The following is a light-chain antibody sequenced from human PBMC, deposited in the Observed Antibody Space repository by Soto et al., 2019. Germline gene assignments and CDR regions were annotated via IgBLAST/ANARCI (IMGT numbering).Light chain of an antibody. CDR3: SSYTSSSTRV. V-gene: IGLV2-14*03. CDR2: EVS. Sequence: QSVLTQPASVSGPPGQSITISRTGTSSDVGAYDYVSWYQQHPDKAPKLMIYEVSNRPSGVSNRFSGSKSVNTATLTISGLQADDEADYYCSSYTSSSTRVFGTGNKVTVL. CDR1: SSDVGAYDY. J-gene: IGLJ1*01.